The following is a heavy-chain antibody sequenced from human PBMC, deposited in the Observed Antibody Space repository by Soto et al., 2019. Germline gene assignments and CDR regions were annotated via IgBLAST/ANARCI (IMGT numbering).Heavy chain of an antibody. V-gene: IGHV3-74*01. CDR1: GFTFSAYW. J-gene: IGHJ4*02. CDR3: VRGLAGTSDY. D-gene: IGHD6-13*01. CDR2: TSPNGNEI. Sequence: GGSLRLSCAASGFTFSAYWMHWVRQAPGKGLVWVSRTSPNGNEIAYADSVKGRFTTSRDNAKNTLYLQMNSLRAEDTAVYYCVRGLAGTSDYWGRGTLVTVSS.